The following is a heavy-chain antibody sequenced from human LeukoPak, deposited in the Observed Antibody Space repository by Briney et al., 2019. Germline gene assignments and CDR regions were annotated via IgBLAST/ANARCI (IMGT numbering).Heavy chain of an antibody. V-gene: IGHV4-59*11. CDR1: GGSITSHY. Sequence: SETLSLTCTVSGGSITSHYWSRIRQPPGKGLEWIGYIYYSGSTNYNPSLKSRVTISVDTSKNQFSLKLSSVTAADTAVYYCARVGGSSTFSGSPDYYYCYYMDVWGKGTTVTVSS. J-gene: IGHJ6*03. CDR2: IYYSGST. CDR3: ARVGGSSTFSGSPDYYYCYYMDV. D-gene: IGHD3-16*01.